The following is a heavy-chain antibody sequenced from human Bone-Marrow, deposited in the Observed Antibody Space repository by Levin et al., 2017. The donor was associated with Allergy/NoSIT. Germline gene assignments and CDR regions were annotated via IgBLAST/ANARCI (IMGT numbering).Heavy chain of an antibody. V-gene: IGHV4-31*03. J-gene: IGHJ4*02. CDR2: IYYSGST. D-gene: IGHD5-24*01. Sequence: LRLSCTVSGGSISSGGYHWSWIRQHAGKGLEWIGYIYYSGSTYYNPSLKSRAMISLDTSKNQFSLKVTSATGADAAVYYCAREDGSTFDSWGQGTLVTVSS. CDR3: AREDGSTFDS. CDR1: GGSISSGGYH.